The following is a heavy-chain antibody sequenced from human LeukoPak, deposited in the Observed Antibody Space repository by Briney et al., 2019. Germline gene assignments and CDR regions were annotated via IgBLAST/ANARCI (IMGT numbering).Heavy chain of an antibody. CDR3: ASELVLNY. CDR1: GFTFSSYS. CDR2: ISSSSSTI. D-gene: IGHD6-13*01. Sequence: GGALRLSCAASGFTFSSYSMNWVRQAPGKGVEGVSYISSSSSTIYYADSVKGRFTISRDNAKNSLYLQMNSLRAEDTAVYYCASELVLNYGGQGTLVTVSS. V-gene: IGHV3-48*01. J-gene: IGHJ4*02.